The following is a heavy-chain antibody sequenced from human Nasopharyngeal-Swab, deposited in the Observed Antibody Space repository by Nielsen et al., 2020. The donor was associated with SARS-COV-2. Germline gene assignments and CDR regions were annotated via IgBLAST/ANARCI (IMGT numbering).Heavy chain of an antibody. Sequence: GESLKISCAASGFTFSSYAMSWVRQAPGKGLEWVSAISGSGGSTYYADSVKGRFTISRDNSKNTLYLQMNSLRAEDTAVYYCAKGLQNEQLVLADFDYWGQGTLVTVSS. CDR1: GFTFSSYA. J-gene: IGHJ4*02. CDR2: ISGSGGST. V-gene: IGHV3-23*01. D-gene: IGHD6-13*01. CDR3: AKGLQNEQLVLADFDY.